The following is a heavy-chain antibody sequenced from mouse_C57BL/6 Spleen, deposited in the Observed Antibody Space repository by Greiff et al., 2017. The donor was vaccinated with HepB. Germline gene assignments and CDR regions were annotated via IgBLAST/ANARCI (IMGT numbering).Heavy chain of an antibody. CDR3: ARQEDYYGSSYRGFDY. D-gene: IGHD1-1*01. Sequence: EVKLMESGGGLVKPGGSLKLSCAASGFTFSSYTMSWVRQTPEKRLEWVATISGGGGNTYYPDSVKGRFTISRDNAKNTLYLQMSSLRSEDTALYYCARQEDYYGSSYRGFDYWGQGTTLTVSS. J-gene: IGHJ2*01. CDR1: GFTFSSYT. V-gene: IGHV5-9*01. CDR2: ISGGGGNT.